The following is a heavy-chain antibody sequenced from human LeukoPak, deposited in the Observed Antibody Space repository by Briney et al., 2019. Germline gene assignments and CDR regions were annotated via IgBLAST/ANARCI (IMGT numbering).Heavy chain of an antibody. CDR3: ARELLGYCSSTSWCVAFDL. J-gene: IGHJ3*01. D-gene: IGHD2-2*01. CDR1: GYTFTGYY. Sequence: ASVKVPCKASGYTFTGYYIRWVRQAPGQGLEWMGWIKPNSRGTNYAQKFQGRVTMTRDTSISTAYMELSRLRSDDTAVYQCARELLGYCSSTSWCVAFDLWGQRTMVTVSS. V-gene: IGHV1-2*02. CDR2: IKPNSRGT.